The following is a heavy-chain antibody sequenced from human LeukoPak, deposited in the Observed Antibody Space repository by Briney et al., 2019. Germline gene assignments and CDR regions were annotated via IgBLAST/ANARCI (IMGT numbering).Heavy chain of an antibody. CDR2: INHSGST. CDR1: GGSFSGYY. Sequence: PSETLSLTCAVDGGSFSGYYWSWIRQPPGKGLEWIGEINHSGSTNYNPSLKSRVTISVDTSKNQFSLKLSSVTAADTAVYYGARPIWSRKHTSGAFDIWGQGTMVTVSS. D-gene: IGHD3-10*01. J-gene: IGHJ3*02. CDR3: ARPIWSRKHTSGAFDI. V-gene: IGHV4-34*01.